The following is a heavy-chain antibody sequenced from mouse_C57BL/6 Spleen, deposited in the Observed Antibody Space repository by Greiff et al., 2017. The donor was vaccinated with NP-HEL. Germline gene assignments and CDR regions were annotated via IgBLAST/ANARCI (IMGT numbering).Heavy chain of an antibody. D-gene: IGHD1-1*01. CDR3: ARRPYGSSYGYFDY. J-gene: IGHJ2*01. Sequence: EVQRVESGGGLVKPGGSLKLSCAASGFTFSDYGMHWVRQAPEKGLEWVAYISSGSSTIYYADTVKGRFTISRDNAKNTLFLQMTSLRSEDTAMYYCARRPYGSSYGYFDYWGQGTTLTVSS. CDR1: GFTFSDYG. CDR2: ISSGSSTI. V-gene: IGHV5-17*01.